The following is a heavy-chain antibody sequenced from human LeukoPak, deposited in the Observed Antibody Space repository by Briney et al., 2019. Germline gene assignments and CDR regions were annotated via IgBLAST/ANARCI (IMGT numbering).Heavy chain of an antibody. D-gene: IGHD6-6*01. V-gene: IGHV4-59*08. CDR1: GGSISSYY. CDR3: ARRTHRSGYSSSSRGYYFDY. J-gene: IGHJ4*02. Sequence: SETLSLTCTVSGGSISSYYWSWIRQPPGKGLEWIGYIYYSGSTNYNPSLKSRVTISVDTSKNQFSLKLSSVTAADTAVYYCARRTHRSGYSSSSRGYYFDYWGQGTLVTVSS. CDR2: IYYSGST.